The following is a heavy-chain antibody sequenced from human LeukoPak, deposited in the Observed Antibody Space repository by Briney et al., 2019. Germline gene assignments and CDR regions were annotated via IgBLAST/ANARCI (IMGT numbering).Heavy chain of an antibody. CDR2: IYTSGST. D-gene: IGHD4-17*01. J-gene: IGHJ5*02. V-gene: IGHV4-4*07. CDR3: ARHGDYGDYESGGFDP. Sequence: PSETLSLTCTVWVGPISSYHGSWMRQPAGKGLVWIGRIYTSGSTNYNPSLKSRVTISVDTSKNQFSLKLSSVTAADTAVYYCARHGDYGDYESGGFDPWGQGTLVTVSS. CDR1: VGPISSYH.